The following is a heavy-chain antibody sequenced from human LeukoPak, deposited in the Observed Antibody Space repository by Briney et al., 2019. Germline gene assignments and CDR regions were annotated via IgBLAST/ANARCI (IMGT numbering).Heavy chain of an antibody. D-gene: IGHD2-2*01. Sequence: ASVKVSCKASGYTFTSYYMHWVRQAPGQGLEWMGIINPSGGSTSYAQKFQGRVTMTRDTSISTAYMELSRLRSDDTAVYYCARPLGYCSSTSCPGGFDLWGQGTLVTVSS. CDR3: ARPLGYCSSTSCPGGFDL. J-gene: IGHJ5*02. CDR1: GYTFTSYY. V-gene: IGHV1-46*01. CDR2: INPSGGST.